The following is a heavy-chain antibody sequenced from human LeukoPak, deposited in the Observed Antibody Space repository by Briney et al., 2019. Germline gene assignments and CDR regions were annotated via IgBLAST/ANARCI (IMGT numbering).Heavy chain of an antibody. CDR2: ISAYNGNT. CDR3: ARGPLSGEFLEWLWDLDY. Sequence: ASVKVSCKASGGTFSSYAISWVRQAPGQGLEWMGGISAYNGNTNYAQKFQGRVTITRNTSISTAYMGLSSLRSEDTAVYYCARGPLSGEFLEWLWDLDYWGQGTLVTVSS. J-gene: IGHJ4*02. CDR1: GGTFSSYA. D-gene: IGHD3-3*01. V-gene: IGHV1-8*03.